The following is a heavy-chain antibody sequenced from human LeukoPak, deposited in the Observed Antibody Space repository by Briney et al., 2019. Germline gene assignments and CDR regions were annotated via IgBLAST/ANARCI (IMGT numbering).Heavy chain of an antibody. CDR3: ARKRQEGFDY. CDR2: IWYDGSNK. CDR1: GFTFSSYG. J-gene: IGHJ4*02. V-gene: IGHV3-33*01. Sequence: GRSLRLSCAASGFTFSSYGMHWVRQAPGKGLEWVAVIWYDGSNKYYADSVKGRFTISRDNAKNSLYLQMNSLRAEDTAVYYCARKRQEGFDYWGQGTLVTVSS.